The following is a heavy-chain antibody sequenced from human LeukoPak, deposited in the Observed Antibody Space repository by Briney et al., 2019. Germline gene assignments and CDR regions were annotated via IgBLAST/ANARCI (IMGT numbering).Heavy chain of an antibody. CDR2: IYYSGST. J-gene: IGHJ4*02. CDR1: GGSISSGDYY. D-gene: IGHD3-10*01. V-gene: IGHV4-61*08. Sequence: PSETLSLTCTVSGGSISSGDYYWSWIRQPPGKGLEWIGYIYYSGSTNYNPSLKSRVTISVDTSKNQFSLKLSSVTAADTAVYYCAREQNMVRGVIYDYWGQGTLVTVSS. CDR3: AREQNMVRGVIYDY.